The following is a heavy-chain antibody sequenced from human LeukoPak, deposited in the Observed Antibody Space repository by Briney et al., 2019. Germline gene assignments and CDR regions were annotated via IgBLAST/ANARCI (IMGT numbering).Heavy chain of an antibody. CDR1: GGSISSSNW. J-gene: IGHJ4*02. V-gene: IGHV4-4*02. D-gene: IGHD3-10*01. Sequence: SETLSLTCAVSGGSISSSNWWSWVRQPPGKGLEWIGEIYHSGSTNYNPSLKSRVTISVDKSKNQFSLKLSSVTAADTAVYYCAREPITMVRGVYGDWGQGTLVTVSS. CDR3: AREPITMVRGVYGD. CDR2: IYHSGST.